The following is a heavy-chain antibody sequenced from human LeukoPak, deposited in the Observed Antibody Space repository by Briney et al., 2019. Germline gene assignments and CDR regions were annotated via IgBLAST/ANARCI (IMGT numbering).Heavy chain of an antibody. CDR3: PRGPWGHTDY. CDR1: GGSFSGYY. V-gene: IGHV4-34*01. D-gene: IGHD3-16*01. Sequence: SETLSLTWAVYGGSFSGYYWSWISQPPGKGLEWIGELNHSGSTNYNPSLKSRVTISLDTSKHQVSLQLSSVTAADTAVYYCPRGPWGHTDYWGQGTLVTVSS. CDR2: LNHSGST. J-gene: IGHJ4*02.